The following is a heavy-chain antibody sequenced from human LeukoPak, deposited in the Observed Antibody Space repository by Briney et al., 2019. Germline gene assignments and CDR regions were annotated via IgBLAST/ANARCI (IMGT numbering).Heavy chain of an antibody. Sequence: GGSLRLSCAASGFTFSSYGMHWVRQAPGKGLEWVAFIRYDGSNKYYADSVKGRFTISRDNSKNTLYLQMNSLRAEDTAVYYCAKDSERGVIYGSNNYYMDVWGKGTTVTISS. CDR3: AKDSERGVIYGSNNYYMDV. CDR1: GFTFSSYG. J-gene: IGHJ6*03. CDR2: IRYDGSNK. V-gene: IGHV3-30*02. D-gene: IGHD3-10*01.